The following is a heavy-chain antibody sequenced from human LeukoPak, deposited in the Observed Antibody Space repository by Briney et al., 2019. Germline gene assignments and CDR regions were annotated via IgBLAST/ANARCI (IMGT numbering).Heavy chain of an antibody. Sequence: SETLSLTCVVYGGSFSGYYWSWIRQPPGKGLEWIGEINHSGSTKYNPSLKSRVTISVDTSKNQFSLKLSSVTAADTAVYYCACLTTADAFDIWGQGTMVTVSS. CDR3: ACLTTADAFDI. J-gene: IGHJ3*02. CDR2: INHSGST. V-gene: IGHV4-34*01. CDR1: GGSFSGYY. D-gene: IGHD3-22*01.